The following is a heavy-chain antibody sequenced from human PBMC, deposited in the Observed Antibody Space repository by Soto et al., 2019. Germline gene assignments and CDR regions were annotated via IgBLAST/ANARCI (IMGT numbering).Heavy chain of an antibody. V-gene: IGHV4-30-2*01. CDR2: IYHSGST. Sequence: SETLSLTCAVSGGSISSGGYSWSWIRQPPGKGLEWIGYIYHSGSTYYIPSLKSRVTISVDRSKNQFSLKLSSVTAADTAVYYCARGQVVAAQHWGQGTLVTVSS. CDR1: GGSISSGGYS. D-gene: IGHD2-15*01. CDR3: ARGQVVAAQH. J-gene: IGHJ4*02.